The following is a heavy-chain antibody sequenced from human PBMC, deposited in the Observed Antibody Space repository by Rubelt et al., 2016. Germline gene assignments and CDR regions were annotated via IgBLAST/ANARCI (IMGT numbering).Heavy chain of an antibody. V-gene: IGHV4-59*01. CDR3: ARRWGGYSYGRKAPFDY. D-gene: IGHD5-18*01. J-gene: IGHJ4*02. Sequence: GYIYYSGSTNYNPSLKSRVTISVDTSKNQFSLKLSSVTAADTAVYYCARRWGGYSYGRKAPFDYWGQGTRVTVSS. CDR2: IYYSGST.